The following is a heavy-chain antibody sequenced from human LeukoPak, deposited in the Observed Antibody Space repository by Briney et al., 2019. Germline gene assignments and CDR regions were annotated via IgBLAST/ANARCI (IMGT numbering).Heavy chain of an antibody. CDR1: GGTFSKYS. Sequence: ASVKVSCKASGGTFSKYSISWVRQRPGQGLEWMGWMNPNSGNTGYAQKFQGRVTMTRNTSISTAYMELSSLRSEDTAVYYCARDLPVGATGGWFDPWGQGTLVTVSS. D-gene: IGHD1-26*01. V-gene: IGHV1-8*01. J-gene: IGHJ5*02. CDR3: ARDLPVGATGGWFDP. CDR2: MNPNSGNT.